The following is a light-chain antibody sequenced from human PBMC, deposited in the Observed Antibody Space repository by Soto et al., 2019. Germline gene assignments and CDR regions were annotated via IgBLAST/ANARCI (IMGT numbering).Light chain of an antibody. J-gene: IGLJ1*01. CDR1: SSDVGSYNL. Sequence: QSALTQPASVSGSPGQSITISCTGTSSDVGSYNLVSWYQQHPGKAPKLMIYEVTKRPSGVSSRFSGSKSGNTASLTISGLQAEDEAEYYCCSYAAPSTFVFSTGTKLTVL. CDR2: EVT. CDR3: CSYAAPSTFV. V-gene: IGLV2-23*02.